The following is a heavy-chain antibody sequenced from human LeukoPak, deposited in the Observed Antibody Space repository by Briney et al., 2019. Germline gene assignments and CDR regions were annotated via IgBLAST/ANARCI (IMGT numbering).Heavy chain of an antibody. CDR2: IYPGDSDT. V-gene: IGHV5-51*01. J-gene: IGHJ4*02. CDR1: GYSFTSYW. D-gene: IGHD7-27*01. Sequence: GESLKISCQVSGYSFTSYWIAWVRQMPGKGLEWMGIIYPGDSDTKYSPSLLGQVTISADRSISTAYLQWSSLKASDTAMYYCATRPLTGVHFDHWGQGALVTVSS. CDR3: ATRPLTGVHFDH.